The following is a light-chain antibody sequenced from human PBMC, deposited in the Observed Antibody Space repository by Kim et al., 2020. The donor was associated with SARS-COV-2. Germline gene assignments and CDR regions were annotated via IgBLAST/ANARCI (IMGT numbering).Light chain of an antibody. Sequence: EIVMTQSPATLSVSPGERATLSCRASQSVSSNLAWYQQKPGQAPRLLIYGASTRATGIPARFSGSGSGTEFTLTISSLQSEDFAVYYCTQYNNRTPNPLGEGPKLEI. J-gene: IGKJ2*01. CDR2: GAS. CDR3: TQYNNRTPNP. CDR1: QSVSSN. V-gene: IGKV3-15*01.